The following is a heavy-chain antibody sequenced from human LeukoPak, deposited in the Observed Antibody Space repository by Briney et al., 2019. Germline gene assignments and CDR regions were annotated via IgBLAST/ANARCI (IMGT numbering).Heavy chain of an antibody. D-gene: IGHD4-17*01. V-gene: IGHV4-59*01. CDR1: GGSISSSY. CDR2: IYYTGST. Sequence: PSQTLSLTCTGSGGSISSSYWSWIRQPPGKGLEWIGYIYYTGSTTYNPSLKSRVTISVDTSKNQFSLKLRSVTAADTAVYYCARDYGDIPPDWYYDLWGRGTLVTVSS. J-gene: IGHJ2*01. CDR3: ARDYGDIPPDWYYDL.